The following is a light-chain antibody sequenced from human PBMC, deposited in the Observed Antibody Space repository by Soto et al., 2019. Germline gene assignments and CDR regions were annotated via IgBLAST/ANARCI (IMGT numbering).Light chain of an antibody. CDR1: QSVTSTY. V-gene: IGKV3-20*01. CDR3: QQYGSSSRT. J-gene: IGKJ1*01. Sequence: EIVLTQSPGTLSLSPGERATLSCRASQSVTSTYLAWYQQKPGQAPRLLIYGASSRATGIPDRFSGSGSGTEFTLTISRLEPEDFAVYSCQQYGSSSRTFGQGTRVEIK. CDR2: GAS.